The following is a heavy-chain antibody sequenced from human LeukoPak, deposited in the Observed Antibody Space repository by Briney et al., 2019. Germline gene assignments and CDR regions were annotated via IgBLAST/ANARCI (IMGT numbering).Heavy chain of an antibody. CDR3: AGFGWFGELSGPDYYYYGMDL. J-gene: IGHJ6*04. Sequence: ASVKVSCKASGGTFSSYAISWVRQAPAQGLEWMEGIIPIFGTANYAQKFQGRVTITADESTSTAYMELISLRSEDTALYYCAGFGWFGELSGPDYYYYGMDLWGKGTTVTVSS. D-gene: IGHD3-10*01. CDR1: GGTFSSYA. V-gene: IGHV1-69*01. CDR2: IIPIFGTA.